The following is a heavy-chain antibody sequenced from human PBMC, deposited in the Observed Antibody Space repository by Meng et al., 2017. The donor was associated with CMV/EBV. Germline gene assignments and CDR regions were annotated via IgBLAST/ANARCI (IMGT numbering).Heavy chain of an antibody. CDR1: GFTFSSYG. CDR2: IRYDGSNK. J-gene: IGHJ3*02. D-gene: IGHD3-3*01. V-gene: IGHV3-30*02. Sequence: GGSLRLSCAASGFTFSSYGMHWVRQAPGKGLEWVAFIRYDGSNKYYADSVKGRFTISRDNSKNTLYLQMNSLRAEDTAVYYCARSQGDFWSGSDAFDIWGQGTMVTVSS. CDR3: ARSQGDFWSGSDAFDI.